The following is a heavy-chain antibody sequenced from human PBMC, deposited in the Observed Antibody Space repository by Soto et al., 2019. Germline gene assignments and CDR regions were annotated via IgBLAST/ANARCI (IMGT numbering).Heavy chain of an antibody. CDR2: IRGFSPYT. V-gene: IGHV3-21*01. J-gene: IGHJ6*02. Sequence: GGSLRLSCVASGYTFRTYTMNWVRQAPGKGLEWVSGIRGFSPYTFYAESVKGRFTISRDNAKNSLYLQMNGLGVEDTAVYYCARHRGYDAHDYYYNAMDVWGQGNTVTVSS. CDR1: GYTFRTYT. CDR3: ARHRGYDAHDYYYNAMDV. D-gene: IGHD2-15*01.